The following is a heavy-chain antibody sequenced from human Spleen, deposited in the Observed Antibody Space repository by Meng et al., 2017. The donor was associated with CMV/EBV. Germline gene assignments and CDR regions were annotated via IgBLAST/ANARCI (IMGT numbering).Heavy chain of an antibody. CDR2: IKQDGSEK. J-gene: IGHJ4*02. CDR1: GFTFSSYW. V-gene: IGHV3-7*01. D-gene: IGHD6-13*01. CDR3: ARDRVAAAGYFDY. Sequence: GGSLRLSCAASGFTFSSYWMSWVRQAPGKGLEWVANIKQDGSEKYYVDSVKGRFTISRDNAKNSLYLQMNSLRAEDTAVYYCARDRVAAAGYFDYWGQGTLATVSS.